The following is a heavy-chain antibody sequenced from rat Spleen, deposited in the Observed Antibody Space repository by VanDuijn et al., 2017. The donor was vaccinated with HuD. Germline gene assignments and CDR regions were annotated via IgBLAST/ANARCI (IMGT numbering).Heavy chain of an antibody. CDR2: IIYDGSST. CDR1: GFTFSDYA. J-gene: IGHJ2*01. CDR3: ARHPRSTEGIVAPYYFDY. D-gene: IGHD1-11*01. Sequence: EVQLVESGGGLVQPGRSLKFSCAASGFTFSDYAMAWVRQAPKKGLEWVATIIYDGSSTYYRDSVKGRFTISRDNAKSTLYLQMDSLRSEDTATYYCARHPRSTEGIVAPYYFDYWGQGVMVTVSS. V-gene: IGHV5-17*01.